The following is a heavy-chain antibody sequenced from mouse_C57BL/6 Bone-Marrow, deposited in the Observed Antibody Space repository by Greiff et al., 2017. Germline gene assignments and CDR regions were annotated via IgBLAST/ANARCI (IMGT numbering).Heavy chain of an antibody. J-gene: IGHJ3*01. CDR1: EYEFPSHD. CDR2: ITSDGGST. Sequence: EVKLVESGGGLVQPGESLKLSCESYEYEFPSHDMSWVRKTPEKRLELVAAITSDGGSTYYPETMESRFIIARDNTKKTLYLQMSSLRSEDTALYYCARQNNNVAYWGQGTLVTVSS. D-gene: IGHD1-3*01. V-gene: IGHV5-2*01. CDR3: ARQNNNVAY.